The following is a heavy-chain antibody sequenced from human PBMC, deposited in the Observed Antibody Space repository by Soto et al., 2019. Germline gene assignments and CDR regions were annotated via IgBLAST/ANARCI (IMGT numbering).Heavy chain of an antibody. CDR1: GFSFSTYA. CDR3: ARDLGYYDSSGGPNWFDP. V-gene: IGHV3-21*01. D-gene: IGHD3-22*01. Sequence: GGSLRLSCAASGFSFSTYAMTWVRQAPGKGLEWVSSISSSSSYIYYADSVKGRFTISRDNAKNSLYLQMNSLRAEDTAVYYCARDLGYYDSSGGPNWFDPWGQGTLVTVSS. CDR2: ISSSSSYI. J-gene: IGHJ5*02.